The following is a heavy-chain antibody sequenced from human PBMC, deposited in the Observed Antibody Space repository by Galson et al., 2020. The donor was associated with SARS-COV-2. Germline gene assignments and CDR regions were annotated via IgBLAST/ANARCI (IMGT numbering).Heavy chain of an antibody. J-gene: IGHJ4*02. CDR3: ARDLRFGESQSDY. D-gene: IGHD3-10*01. Sequence: AYINRDGTQEDYVDSARGRFTISRDNVESSVYLQMNSLRAEDTAVYYCARDLRFGESQSDYWGQGTLVTVSS. V-gene: IGHV3-7*01. CDR2: INRDGTQE.